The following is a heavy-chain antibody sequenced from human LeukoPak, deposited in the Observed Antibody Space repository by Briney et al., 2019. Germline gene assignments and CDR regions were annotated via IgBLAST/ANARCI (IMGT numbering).Heavy chain of an antibody. CDR1: GFTFSSYS. J-gene: IGHJ4*02. Sequence: PGGSLRLSCAASGFTFSSYSMNWVRHPPGKGLEWVSSISSSSSYIYYAASVKGRFTTSRDNAKNTLYLQMNSLRAEDTAVYYCARGVLGGSYPFDYCGEGTLVSVSS. D-gene: IGHD1-26*01. CDR2: ISSSSSYI. V-gene: IGHV3-21*01. CDR3: ARGVLGGSYPFDY.